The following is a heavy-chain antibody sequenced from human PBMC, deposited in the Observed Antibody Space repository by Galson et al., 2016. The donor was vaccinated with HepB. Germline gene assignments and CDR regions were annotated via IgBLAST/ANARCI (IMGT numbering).Heavy chain of an antibody. CDR2: IIPIFGTT. J-gene: IGHJ6*02. Sequence: SVKVSCKASGGTFSSYATNWVRQAPGQGLEWMGGIIPIFGTTNYAQKFQGRVTITADESTSTGYMELSRLRSEDTATFYCARSLYNYGMKGGENYSYYVMDVWGQGTTVIVSS. D-gene: IGHD3-10*01. CDR1: GGTFSSYA. CDR3: ARSLYNYGMKGGENYSYYVMDV. V-gene: IGHV1-69*13.